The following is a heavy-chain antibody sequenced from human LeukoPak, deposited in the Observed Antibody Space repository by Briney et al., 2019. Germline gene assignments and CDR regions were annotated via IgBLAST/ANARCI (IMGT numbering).Heavy chain of an antibody. J-gene: IGHJ4*02. V-gene: IGHV3-23*01. CDR3: AKTRPLDSSSWSHGDY. CDR2: ISGSGDST. Sequence: GGSLRLSCAASGFTFSSYAMSWVRQAPGKGLEWVSAISGSGDSTYYGDSVKGRFTISRDNSKNTLYLQMNSLRAEDTAVYYCAKTRPLDSSSWSHGDYWGQGTLVTVSS. CDR1: GFTFSSYA. D-gene: IGHD6-13*01.